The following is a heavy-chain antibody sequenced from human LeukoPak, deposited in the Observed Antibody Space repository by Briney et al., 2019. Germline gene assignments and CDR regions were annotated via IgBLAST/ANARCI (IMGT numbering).Heavy chain of an antibody. J-gene: IGHJ5*02. Sequence: GGSLRLSCVASGFTFSSHDMHWVRQAAGKGLEWVSGFIPAGDRYYAESVKGRFTISRENAKSSLYLEMNSLRVGDTAVYYCVRGGVWGLSSNWLEAWGQGTLVVVSS. V-gene: IGHV3-13*04. D-gene: IGHD7-27*01. CDR1: GFTFSSHD. CDR3: VRGGVWGLSSNWLEA. CDR2: FIPAGDR.